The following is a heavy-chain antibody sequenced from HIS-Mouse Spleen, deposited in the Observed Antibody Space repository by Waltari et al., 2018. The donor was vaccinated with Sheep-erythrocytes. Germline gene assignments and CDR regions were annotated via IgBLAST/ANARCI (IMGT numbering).Heavy chain of an antibody. Sequence: QVQLQESVPGLVKPSQTLSLTCTVPVGSISSGGYYWSWIRQHPGKGLEWIGYIYYSGSTYYNPSLKSRVTISVDTSKNQFSLKLSSVTAADTAVYYCARDRLGIFGYWGQGTLVTVSS. V-gene: IGHV4-31*03. CDR1: VGSISSGGYY. J-gene: IGHJ4*02. D-gene: IGHD7-27*01. CDR3: ARDRLGIFGY. CDR2: IYYSGST.